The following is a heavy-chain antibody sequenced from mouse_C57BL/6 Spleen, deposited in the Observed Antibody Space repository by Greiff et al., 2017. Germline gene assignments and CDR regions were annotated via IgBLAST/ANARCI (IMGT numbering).Heavy chain of an antibody. CDR1: GFTFTDYY. D-gene: IGHD1-3*01. Sequence: DVKLVESGGGLVQPGGSLSLSCAASGFTFTDYYMSWVRQPPGKALEWLGFIRNKANGYTTESSAAVKGRFTISRDNSQSILYLQMNALRAEDSATYYCARGSGNLCYFDYWGQGTTLTVSS. V-gene: IGHV7-3*01. CDR3: ARGSGNLCYFDY. J-gene: IGHJ2*01. CDR2: IRNKANGYTT.